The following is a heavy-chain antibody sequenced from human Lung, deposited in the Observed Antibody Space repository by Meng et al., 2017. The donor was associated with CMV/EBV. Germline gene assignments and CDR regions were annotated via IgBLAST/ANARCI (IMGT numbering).Heavy chain of an antibody. Sequence: GGPLRLXCAASRFTVSSNYMTWVRQAPGKGLEWVSTIYSGGSTYYADSVKGRFTISRDNSKNTLYLQMSSLRPEDTAVYFCARVVRHLWANYYFDYWAQGTXVTVSS. J-gene: IGHJ4*03. CDR3: ARVVRHLWANYYFDY. V-gene: IGHV3-66*02. D-gene: IGHD1-1*01. CDR1: RFTVSSNY. CDR2: IYSGGST.